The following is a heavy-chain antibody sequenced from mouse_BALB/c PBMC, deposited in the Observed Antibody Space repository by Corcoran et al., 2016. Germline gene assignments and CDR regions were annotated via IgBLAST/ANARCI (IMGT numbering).Heavy chain of an antibody. V-gene: IGHV14-3*02. J-gene: IGHJ2*01. D-gene: IGHD2-1*01. Sequence: EVQLKQSGAELVKPGASVKLSCTASGFNITDTYMHWVKQRPEQGLEWIGRIDPANGNTKYDPKFQGKATMTADTSSNTVYLQLSSLTSEATAVYYCGRSREGNYVVYWGQGTTLTVSS. CDR2: IDPANGNT. CDR3: GRSREGNYVVY. CDR1: GFNITDTY.